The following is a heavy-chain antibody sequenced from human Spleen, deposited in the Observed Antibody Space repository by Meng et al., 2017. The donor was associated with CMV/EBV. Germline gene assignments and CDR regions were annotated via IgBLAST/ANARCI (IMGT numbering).Heavy chain of an antibody. CDR3: ARERVRAPDYGMDV. V-gene: IGHV4-30-4*01. J-gene: IGHJ6*02. Sequence: SETLSLTCSVSGGSISSGAYYWSWIRQPPGKGLEWIGYIYYTGNTNYHPSLKSRLTKSTDTSKNHFSLMLTSVTAADKAVYYFARERVRAPDYGMDVWGQGTTVTVSS. CDR2: IYYTGNT. CDR1: GGSISSGAYY.